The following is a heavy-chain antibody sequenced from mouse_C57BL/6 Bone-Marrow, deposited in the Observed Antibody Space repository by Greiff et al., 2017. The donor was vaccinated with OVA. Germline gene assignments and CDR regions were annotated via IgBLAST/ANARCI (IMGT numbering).Heavy chain of an antibody. CDR3: TRGRGSWFAY. V-gene: IGHV5-9-1*02. Sequence: EVKLVESGEGLVKPGGSLKLSCAASGFTFSSYAMSWVRQTPEKRLEWVAYISSGGDYIYYADTVKGRFTISRDKARNTLYLQMSSLKSEDTAMYYCTRGRGSWFAYWGQGTLVTVSA. CDR1: GFTFSSYA. J-gene: IGHJ3*01. CDR2: ISSGGDYI.